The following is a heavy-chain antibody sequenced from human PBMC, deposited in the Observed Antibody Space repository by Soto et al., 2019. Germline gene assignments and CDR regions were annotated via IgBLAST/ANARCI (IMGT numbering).Heavy chain of an antibody. CDR2: IYYSGST. CDR1: GGSISSYY. Sequence: SETLSLTCTVSGGSISSYYWSWIRQPPGKGLEWIGYIYYSGSTNYNPPLKSRVTISVDTSKNQFSLKLSSVTAADTAVYYCARIKATYDFWSGYRRIDAFDIWGQGTMVTVSS. J-gene: IGHJ3*02. V-gene: IGHV4-59*08. CDR3: ARIKATYDFWSGYRRIDAFDI. D-gene: IGHD3-3*01.